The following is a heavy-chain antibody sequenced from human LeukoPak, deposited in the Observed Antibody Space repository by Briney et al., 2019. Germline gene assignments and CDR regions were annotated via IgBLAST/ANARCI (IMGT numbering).Heavy chain of an antibody. CDR2: IIPIFGTA. CDR3: ARHRADRIFGVVMGFGLDY. Sequence: ASVKVSCKASGGTFSSYAFSWVRQAPGQGLEWMGGIIPIFGTANYAQKFQGRLTITADESTSTAYMGLSSLRSEDTAVYYCARHRADRIFGVVMGFGLDYWGWGTLVTVSS. D-gene: IGHD3-3*02. J-gene: IGHJ4*02. V-gene: IGHV1-69*13. CDR1: GGTFSSYA.